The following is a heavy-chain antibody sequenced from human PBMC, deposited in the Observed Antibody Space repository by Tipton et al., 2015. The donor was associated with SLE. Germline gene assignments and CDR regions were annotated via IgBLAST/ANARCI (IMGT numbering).Heavy chain of an antibody. Sequence: TLSLTCTVSGASVGHSSYYWGWIRQPPGKGLEWIGSILYNGITSYNPSLKSRVTISVDTSRNQFSLKLNFVTAADTAFYYCTRHVVGVASRPGWSDTWGQGTLVSVSS. CDR2: ILYNGIT. D-gene: IGHD2-15*01. V-gene: IGHV4-39*01. CDR3: TRHVVGVASRPGWSDT. J-gene: IGHJ5*02. CDR1: GASVGHSSYY.